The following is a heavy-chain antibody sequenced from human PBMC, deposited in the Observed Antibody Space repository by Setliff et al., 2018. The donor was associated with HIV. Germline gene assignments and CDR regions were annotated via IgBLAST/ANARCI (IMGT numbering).Heavy chain of an antibody. CDR3: ARHGMVNDRTDY. CDR2: IYPGDSDT. V-gene: IGHV5-51*01. CDR1: GYRFTSYW. D-gene: IGHD3-22*01. J-gene: IGHJ4*02. Sequence: GESLKISCKASGYRFTSYWIAWVRQMPGKGLEWMGIIYPGDSDTRYSPSFQGQVTISVDKSISTAYLQWSSLKASDTAIYYCARHGMVNDRTDYWGQGTLVTVSS.